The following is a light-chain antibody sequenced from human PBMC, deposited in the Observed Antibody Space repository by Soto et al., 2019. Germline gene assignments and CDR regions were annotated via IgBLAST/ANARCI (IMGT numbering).Light chain of an antibody. Sequence: MTQSPSSLSASVGDRVTITCRASQGISNYLAWYQQKPGQAPRLLIYGASSRATGIPDRFSGSGSGTDFTLTISSLQSEDFAVYYCQQYNNWPPWTFGQGTKVDIK. CDR1: QGISNY. J-gene: IGKJ1*01. CDR2: GAS. CDR3: QQYNNWPPWT. V-gene: IGKV3D-15*01.